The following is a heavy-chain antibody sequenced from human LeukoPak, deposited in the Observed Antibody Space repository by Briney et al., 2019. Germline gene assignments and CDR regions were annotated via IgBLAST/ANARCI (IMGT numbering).Heavy chain of an antibody. V-gene: IGHV3-30-3*01. CDR1: GFTFSSYA. CDR2: ISYDGSNK. CDR3: AREFYYSSSSFDY. Sequence: GGSLRLSCAASGFTFSSYAMHWVRQAPGKGLEWVAVISYDGSNKYYADSVKGRFTISRDNSKNTLYLQMNSLRAEDTAVYYCAREFYYSSSSFDYWGQGTLVTVSS. J-gene: IGHJ4*02. D-gene: IGHD6-13*01.